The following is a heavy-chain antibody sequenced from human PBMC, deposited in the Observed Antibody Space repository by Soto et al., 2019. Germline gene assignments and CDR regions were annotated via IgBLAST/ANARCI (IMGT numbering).Heavy chain of an antibody. CDR1: GSTFSSYA. D-gene: IGHD3-10*01. CDR2: ISGSGGST. CDR3: AKHTLLWFGELSPY. V-gene: IGHV3-23*01. J-gene: IGHJ4*02. Sequence: VQLLESGGGLVQPGGSLRLSCAASGSTFSSYAMSWVRQAPGKGLEWVSAISGSGGSTYYADSVKGRFTISRDNSKHTLYLQMNSLRAEDTAVYYCAKHTLLWFGELSPYWGQGTLVTVSS.